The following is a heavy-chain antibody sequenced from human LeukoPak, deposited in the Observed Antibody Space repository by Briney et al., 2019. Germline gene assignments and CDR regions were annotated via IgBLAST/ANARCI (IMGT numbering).Heavy chain of an antibody. D-gene: IGHD2/OR15-2a*01. CDR1: GGSFSGYY. CDR2: INHSGST. CDR3: ARENIVVDY. Sequence: PSETLSLTCAVYGGSFSGYYWSWIRQPPGKGLEWIGEINHSGSTNYNPSLKSRVTISVDTSENQFSLKLSSVTAADTAVYYCARENIVVDYWGQGTLVTVSS. V-gene: IGHV4-34*01. J-gene: IGHJ4*02.